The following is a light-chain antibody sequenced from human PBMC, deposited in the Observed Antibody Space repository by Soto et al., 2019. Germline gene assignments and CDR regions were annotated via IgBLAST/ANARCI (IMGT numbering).Light chain of an antibody. CDR1: QNISNY. V-gene: IGKV3-11*01. J-gene: IGKJ1*01. Sequence: IVLTQSPGPLSLSPGERATLSCRASQNISNYLIWYQQKPGQSPRLLIYDVSNRTTGIPARFSGSGSVTDFTLTISSLEPEDFAVYYCQQRRNWPRTFGQGTKVDIK. CDR3: QQRRNWPRT. CDR2: DVS.